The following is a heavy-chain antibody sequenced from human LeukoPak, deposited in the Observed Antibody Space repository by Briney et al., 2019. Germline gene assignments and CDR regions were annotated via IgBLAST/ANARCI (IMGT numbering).Heavy chain of an antibody. D-gene: IGHD5-18*01. CDR1: GGSISSYY. CDR2: IYYSGST. J-gene: IGHJ4*02. V-gene: IGHV4-59*01. Sequence: SETLSLTCTVSGGSISSYYWSWIRQPPGKGLEWIGYIYYSGSTNYNPSLKSRVTISVDTSKNQSSLKLSSVTAADTAVYYCAREDSTIGRYFDYWGQGTLVTVSS. CDR3: AREDSTIGRYFDY.